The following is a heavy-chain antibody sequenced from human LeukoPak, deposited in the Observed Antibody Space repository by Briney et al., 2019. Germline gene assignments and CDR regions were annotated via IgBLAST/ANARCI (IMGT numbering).Heavy chain of an antibody. J-gene: IGHJ6*02. CDR2: IYYSGST. D-gene: IGHD3-3*01. CDR3: ARDAWSGYRLYGMDV. Sequence: SETLSLTCTVSGGSISSYYWSWIRQPPGKGLEWIGYIYYSGSTNYNPSLKSRVTISVDTSKNQFSLKLSSVTAADTAVYYCARDAWSGYRLYGMDVWGQGTTVTVSS. CDR1: GGSISSYY. V-gene: IGHV4-59*01.